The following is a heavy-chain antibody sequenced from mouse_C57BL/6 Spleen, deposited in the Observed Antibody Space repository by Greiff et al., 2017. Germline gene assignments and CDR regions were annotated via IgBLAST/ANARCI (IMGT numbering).Heavy chain of an antibody. J-gene: IGHJ3*01. D-gene: IGHD1-1*01. CDR3: ARGGGFTTVPSWFAY. CDR1: GYTFTSYD. CDR2: LYPRDGST. Sequence: QVQLQQSGPELVKPGASVKLSCKASGYTFTSYDINWVKQRPGPGLEWIGWLYPRDGSTKYNEKFTGKATLTVDTSSSTAYMELHSLTSEDSAVYFCARGGGFTTVPSWFAYWGQGTLVTVSA. V-gene: IGHV1-85*01.